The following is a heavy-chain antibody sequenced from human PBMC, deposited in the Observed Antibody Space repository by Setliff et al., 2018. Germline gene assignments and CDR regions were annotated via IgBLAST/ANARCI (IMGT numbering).Heavy chain of an antibody. CDR1: GYSFSIQW. J-gene: IGHJ3*02. V-gene: IGHV5-51*01. Sequence: LGESLKISCECSGYSFSIQWIAWVRQMPGKGLEWMGIISPGDSDTRYSPSFQGQVTISVDKSINTAYLQWSSLKASDTAMYYCARKLWSSGWIDAFDIWGQGTMVTVSS. D-gene: IGHD6-19*01. CDR2: ISPGDSDT. CDR3: ARKLWSSGWIDAFDI.